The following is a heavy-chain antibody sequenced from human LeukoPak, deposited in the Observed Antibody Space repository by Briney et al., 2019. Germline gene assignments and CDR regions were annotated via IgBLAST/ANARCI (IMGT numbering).Heavy chain of an antibody. J-gene: IGHJ4*02. Sequence: KPSETLSLACAVYGGSFSGYYWSWIRQPPGKGLEWIGEINHSGSTNYNPSLKSRVTISVDTSKNQFSLKLSSVTAADTAVYYCVRDGYNSLDYWGQGTLVTVSS. V-gene: IGHV4-34*01. CDR3: VRDGYNSLDY. CDR1: GGSFSGYY. D-gene: IGHD5-24*01. CDR2: INHSGST.